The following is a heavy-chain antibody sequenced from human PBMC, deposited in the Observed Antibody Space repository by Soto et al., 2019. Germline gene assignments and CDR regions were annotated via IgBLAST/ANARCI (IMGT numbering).Heavy chain of an antibody. CDR3: AKGRSEPI. Sequence: QVQLVESGGGVVQPGRSLRLSCAASGFTFSSYGMHWVRQAPGKGLEWVAVISYDGSNKYYADSVKGRFTISRDNSKNTLYLQMNSLRAEDTAVYYCAKGRSEPIWGQGTLVTVSS. V-gene: IGHV3-30*18. CDR1: GFTFSSYG. CDR2: ISYDGSNK. J-gene: IGHJ4*02. D-gene: IGHD1-26*01.